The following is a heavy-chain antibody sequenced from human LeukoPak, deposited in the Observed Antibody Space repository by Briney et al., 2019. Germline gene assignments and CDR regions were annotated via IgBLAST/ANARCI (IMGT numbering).Heavy chain of an antibody. V-gene: IGHV3-21*01. D-gene: IGHD1-26*01. CDR3: AGPAEVGATPFDY. CDR1: GFTFSSYG. J-gene: IGHJ4*02. Sequence: GGSLRLSCAASGFTFSSYGMHWVRQAPGKGLEWVSSISSSSSYIYYADSVKGRFTISRDNAKNSLYLQMNSLRAEDTAVYYCAGPAEVGATPFDYWGQGTLVTVSS. CDR2: ISSSSSYI.